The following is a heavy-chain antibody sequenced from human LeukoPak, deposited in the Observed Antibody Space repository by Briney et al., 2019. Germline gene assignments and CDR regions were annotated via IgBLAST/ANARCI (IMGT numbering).Heavy chain of an antibody. CDR3: AILRDEFYP. CDR2: ISSGSGTI. Sequence: PGGSLRLSCVASGFTFSTYSIDWVRQAPGKGLEWVSYISSGSGTIYYADSVKGRFTISRDNAKNSLYLQMNGLRAEDTAVYYCAILRDEFYPWGQGTLVTVSS. CDR1: GFTFSTYS. D-gene: IGHD2/OR15-2a*01. J-gene: IGHJ5*02. V-gene: IGHV3-48*01.